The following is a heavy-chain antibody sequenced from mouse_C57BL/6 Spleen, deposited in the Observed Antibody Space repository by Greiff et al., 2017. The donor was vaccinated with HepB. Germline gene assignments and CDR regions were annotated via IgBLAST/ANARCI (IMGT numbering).Heavy chain of an antibody. V-gene: IGHV14-4*01. CDR2: IDPENGDT. CDR3: TFDYYGSSSWYFDV. D-gene: IGHD1-1*01. CDR1: GFNIKDDY. J-gene: IGHJ1*03. Sequence: EVQLQQSGAELVRPGASVKLSCTASGFNIKDDYMHWVKQRPEQGLEWIGWIDPENGDTEYASKFQGKATITADTSSNTAYLQLSSLTSEDTAVYYCTFDYYGSSSWYFDVWGTGTTVTVSS.